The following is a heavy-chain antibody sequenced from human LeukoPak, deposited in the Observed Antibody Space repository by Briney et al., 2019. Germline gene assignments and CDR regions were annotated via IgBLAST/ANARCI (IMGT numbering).Heavy chain of an antibody. CDR3: ARDPYSSSPPCWFDP. V-gene: IGHV1-2*02. D-gene: IGHD6-6*01. CDR1: GYTFTSYG. J-gene: IGHJ5*02. CDR2: INPNSGGT. Sequence: ASVKVSCKASGYTFTSYGISWVRQTPGQGLEWMGWINPNSGGTNYAQKFQGRVTMTRDTSISTAYMELSRLRSDDTAVYYCARDPYSSSPPCWFDPWGQGTLVTVSS.